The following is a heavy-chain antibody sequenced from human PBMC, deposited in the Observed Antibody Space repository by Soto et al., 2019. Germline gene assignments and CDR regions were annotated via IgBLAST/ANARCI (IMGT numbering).Heavy chain of an antibody. CDR1: GGSISSYY. J-gene: IGHJ5*02. D-gene: IGHD6-19*01. CDR3: ARDRLEQWLRMGWFDP. CDR2: IYTSGST. V-gene: IGHV4-4*07. Sequence: SETLSLTCTVSGGSISSYYWIWIRQPAGKGLEWIGRIYTSGSTNYNPSLKSRVTMSVDTSKNQFSLKLSSVTAADTAVYYCARDRLEQWLRMGWFDPWGQGTLVTVSS.